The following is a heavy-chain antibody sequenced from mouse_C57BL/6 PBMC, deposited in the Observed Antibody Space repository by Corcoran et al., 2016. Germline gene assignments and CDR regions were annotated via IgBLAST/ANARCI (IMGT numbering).Heavy chain of an antibody. CDR2: INTYSGVP. J-gene: IGHJ4*01. CDR3: ARERWFLYALDY. V-gene: IGHV9-3*01. CDR1: GYTFTTYG. D-gene: IGHD1-1*02. Sequence: QIHLVQSGHELKKPGETVKISCKASGYTFTTYGMSWVKLAPGKGLKWRGWINTYSGVPTYADDFKGRFAFSLETSASTAYLQINNLKNEDTATYFCARERWFLYALDYWGQGTSVTVSS.